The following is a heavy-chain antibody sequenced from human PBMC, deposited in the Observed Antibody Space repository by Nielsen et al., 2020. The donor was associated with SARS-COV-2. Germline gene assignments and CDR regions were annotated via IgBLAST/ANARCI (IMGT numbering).Heavy chain of an antibody. Sequence: ASVKVSCKASGYTFTGSYVHWVRQAPGQGLEWMGRINPNSGATIYAQKFQGRVTMTRDTSISTAYLEVTRLRSDDTAVYYCARDVGGDRYSSGYWGQGTLVTVSS. CDR3: ARDVGGDRYSSGY. V-gene: IGHV1-2*06. D-gene: IGHD6-19*01. CDR1: GYTFTGSY. CDR2: INPNSGAT. J-gene: IGHJ4*02.